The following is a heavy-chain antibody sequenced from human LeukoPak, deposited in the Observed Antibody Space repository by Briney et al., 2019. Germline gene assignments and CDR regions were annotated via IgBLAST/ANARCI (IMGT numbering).Heavy chain of an antibody. V-gene: IGHV3-53*05. CDR1: GFAVSSSY. CDR2: IYAGGTT. CDR3: ATNGYSGTYNRYFDS. Sequence: GGSLRLSCAASGFAVSSSYMSWVRQAPGKGLEWVSVIYAGGTTYYPDSVKGRFTISRDNSKNTLYLQMDSLRSEDTAVYYCATNGYSGTYNRYFDSWGQGTLVTVSS. J-gene: IGHJ4*02. D-gene: IGHD1-26*01.